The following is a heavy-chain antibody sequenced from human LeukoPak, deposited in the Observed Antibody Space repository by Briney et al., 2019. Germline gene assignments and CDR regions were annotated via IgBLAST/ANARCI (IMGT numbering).Heavy chain of an antibody. J-gene: IGHJ4*02. D-gene: IGHD3-10*01. Sequence: GPLRLSCAASGFTFSSYAMSWVRQAPGKGLEWVSAISGSGGSTYYADSVKGRFTISRDNSKNTLYLQMNSLRAEDTAVYYCAKDFPNYYGSGSYYNDDYRGQGTLVTVSS. CDR2: ISGSGGST. CDR3: AKDFPNYYGSGSYYNDDY. V-gene: IGHV3-23*01. CDR1: GFTFSSYA.